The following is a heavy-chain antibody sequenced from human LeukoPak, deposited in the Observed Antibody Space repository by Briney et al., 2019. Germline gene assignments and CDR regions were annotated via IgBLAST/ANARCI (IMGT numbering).Heavy chain of an antibody. D-gene: IGHD5-18*01. Sequence: SETLSLTCAVYGGSFSGYYWSWIRQPPGKGLEWIGEINHSGSTNYNPSLKSRVTISVDTSKNQFSLKLSSVTAADTAVYYCARGRGDTAMVLVFDPWGQGTLVTVSS. CDR3: ARGRGDTAMVLVFDP. V-gene: IGHV4-34*01. CDR2: INHSGST. CDR1: GGSFSGYY. J-gene: IGHJ5*02.